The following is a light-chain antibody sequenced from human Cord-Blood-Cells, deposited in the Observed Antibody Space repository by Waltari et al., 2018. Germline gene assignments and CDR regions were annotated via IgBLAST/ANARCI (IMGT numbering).Light chain of an antibody. CDR1: EFGDKY. CDR2: QDS. J-gene: IGLJ2*01. Sequence: SYDLTQPPSVSVSPGQTASITCSGDEFGDKYACWYQQKPGQSSVLVIYQDSKRPSGIPERFSGSNSGNTATLTISGTQAMDEADYYCQAWDSSTYVVFGGGTKLTVL. V-gene: IGLV3-1*01. CDR3: QAWDSSTYVV.